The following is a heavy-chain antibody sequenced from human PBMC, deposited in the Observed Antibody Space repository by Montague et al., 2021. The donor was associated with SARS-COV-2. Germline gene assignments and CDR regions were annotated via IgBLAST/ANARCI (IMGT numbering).Heavy chain of an antibody. CDR3: ARVGVITTWFYFDY. J-gene: IGHJ4*02. CDR1: GGSISSYY. CDR2: IYYSGST. V-gene: IGHV4-59*01. D-gene: IGHD3-22*01. Sequence: SETLSLTCTVSGGSISSYYWSWIRQPPGKGLEWIGYIYYSGSTNXNPSLKSRVTISVDTSKNQLSLKLSSVTAADTAVYYCARVGVITTWFYFDYWGQGTLVTVSS.